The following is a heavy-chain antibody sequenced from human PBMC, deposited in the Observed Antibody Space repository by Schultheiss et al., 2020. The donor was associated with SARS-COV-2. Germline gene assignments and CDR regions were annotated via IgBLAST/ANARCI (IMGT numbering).Heavy chain of an antibody. CDR1: GFDLSDYA. D-gene: IGHD1-14*01. Sequence: GESLKISCVASGFDLSDYAMHWVRQAPGKGLEWVGRIRSKANSYATAYAASVKGRFTISRDDSKNTAYLQMNSLKTEDTAVYYCAREPSWRYYYYGMDVWGQGTTVTVSS. CDR2: IRSKANSYAT. V-gene: IGHV3-73*01. CDR3: AREPSWRYYYYGMDV. J-gene: IGHJ6*02.